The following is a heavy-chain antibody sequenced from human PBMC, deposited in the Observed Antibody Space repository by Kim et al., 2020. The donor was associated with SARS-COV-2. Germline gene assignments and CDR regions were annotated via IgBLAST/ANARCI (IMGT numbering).Heavy chain of an antibody. CDR2: IIPIFGTA. CDR1: GGTFSSYA. J-gene: IGHJ4*02. CDR3: ATNIVVVPAAISRGFDY. V-gene: IGHV1-69*13. Sequence: SVKVSCKASGGTFSSYAISWVRQAPGQGLEWMGGIIPIFGTANYAQKFQGRVTITADESMSTAYMELSSLRSEDTAVYYCATNIVVVPAAISRGFDYWGQGTLVTVSS. D-gene: IGHD2-2*01.